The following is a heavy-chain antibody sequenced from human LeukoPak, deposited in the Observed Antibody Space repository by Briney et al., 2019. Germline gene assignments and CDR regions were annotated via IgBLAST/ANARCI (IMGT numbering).Heavy chain of an antibody. Sequence: PSETLSLTCAVSGGSISSGSYYWSWIRQPAGRGLEWIGRIYTSGSTTYNPSLKSRVTISGDTSRNQFSLKLSSVTAADTAVYYCARINPNYGSGSYYTGYFDYWGQGTLVTVSS. CDR3: ARINPNYGSGSYYTGYFDY. J-gene: IGHJ4*02. V-gene: IGHV4-61*02. CDR1: GGSISSGSYY. D-gene: IGHD3-10*01. CDR2: IYTSGST.